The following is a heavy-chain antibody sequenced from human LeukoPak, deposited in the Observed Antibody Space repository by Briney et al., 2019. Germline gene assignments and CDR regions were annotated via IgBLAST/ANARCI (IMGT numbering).Heavy chain of an antibody. CDR2: IYSGGST. V-gene: IGHV3-NL1*01. CDR3: ARAGSYRTFDY. D-gene: IGHD1-26*01. Sequence: GGSLRLSCAASGFTFSSYGMHWVRQAPGKGLEWVSVIYSGGSTYYADSVKGRFTISRDNSKNTLYLQMNSLRAEDTAVYYCARAGSYRTFDYWGQGTLVTVSS. J-gene: IGHJ4*02. CDR1: GFTFSSYG.